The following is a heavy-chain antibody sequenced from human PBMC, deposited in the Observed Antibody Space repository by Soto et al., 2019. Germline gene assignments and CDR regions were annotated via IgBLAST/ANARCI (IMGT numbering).Heavy chain of an antibody. CDR2: ISGSGGST. CDR3: AKDQGERITIFGVVTRFDY. V-gene: IGHV3-23*01. Sequence: GGSLRLSCAASGFTFSSYAMSWVRQAPGKGLEWVSAISGSGGSTYYADSVKGRFTISRDNSKNTLYLQMNSLRAEDTAVYYCAKDQGERITIFGVVTRFDYWGQGTLVTVSS. J-gene: IGHJ4*02. CDR1: GFTFSSYA. D-gene: IGHD3-3*01.